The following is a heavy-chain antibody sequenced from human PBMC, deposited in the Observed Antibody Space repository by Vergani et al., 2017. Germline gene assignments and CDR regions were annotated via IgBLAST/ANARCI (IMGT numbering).Heavy chain of an antibody. D-gene: IGHD5-12*01. CDR2: IIPILGIA. J-gene: IGHJ6*03. CDR1: GYTLTELS. CDR3: ARGRGDSGYDPYYYYMDV. Sequence: QVQLVQSGAEVKKPGASVKVSCKVSGYTLTELSMHWVRQAPGKGLEWMGRIIPILGIANYAQKFQGRVTITADKSTSTAYMELSSLRSEDTAVYYCARGRGDSGYDPYYYYMDVWGKGTTVTVSS. V-gene: IGHV1-69*04.